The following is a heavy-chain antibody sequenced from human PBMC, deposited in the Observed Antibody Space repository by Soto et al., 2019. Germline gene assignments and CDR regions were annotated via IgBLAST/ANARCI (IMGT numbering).Heavy chain of an antibody. CDR2: INHSGST. V-gene: IGHV4-34*01. CDR1: GGSFSGYY. CDR3: ATINWGSGYYYYGMDV. J-gene: IGHJ6*02. D-gene: IGHD7-27*01. Sequence: PSETLSLTCAVYGGSFSGYYWSWIRQPPGKGLEWIGEINHSGSTNYNPSLKSRVTISVDTSKNQFSLKLSSVTAADTAVYYCATINWGSGYYYYGMDVWGQGTTVTVSS.